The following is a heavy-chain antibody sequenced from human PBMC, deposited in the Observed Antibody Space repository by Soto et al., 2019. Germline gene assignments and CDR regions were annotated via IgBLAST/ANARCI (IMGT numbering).Heavy chain of an antibody. CDR2: FDNGGNT. CDR3: VRADVYCGGGRWYRVPMDV. J-gene: IGHJ6*03. CDR1: GFTVSRYY. D-gene: IGHD2-15*01. V-gene: IGHV3-66*01. Sequence: VHLVESGGGVVQPGGSLRLSCAVSGFTVSRYYMSWVRQPPGKGPEWVALFDNGGNTYYAESVKGRVTISRDSSKNKLELQLNSMRAEDTAGYYCVRADVYCGGGRWYRVPMDVWGKGTTVTVSS.